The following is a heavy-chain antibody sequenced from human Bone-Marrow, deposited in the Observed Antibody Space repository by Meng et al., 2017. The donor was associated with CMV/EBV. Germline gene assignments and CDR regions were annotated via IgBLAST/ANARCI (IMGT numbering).Heavy chain of an antibody. D-gene: IGHD3-10*01. Sequence: GGSLRLSCAASGFTFSSYAMHWVRQAPGKGLEWVAFIRHDGTNKFYGDSVKGRFTISRDNSKNTVSLQMNSLRPEETAIYYCAKDLLLFGGANAYFDSWGQGTQVTVS. J-gene: IGHJ4*02. CDR2: IRHDGTNK. V-gene: IGHV3-30*02. CDR3: AKDLLLFGGANAYFDS. CDR1: GFTFSSYA.